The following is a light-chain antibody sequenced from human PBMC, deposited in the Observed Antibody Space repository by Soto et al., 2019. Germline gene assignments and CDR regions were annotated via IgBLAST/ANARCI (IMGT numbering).Light chain of an antibody. V-gene: IGLV2-14*01. Sequence: QSVLTQPASVSGSPGQSITISCSGTSSDVGSYDHVAWYQQFPGKTPKLMIYEVSNRPSGVSSRFSGPKSGNTASLTISGLQAEDEADYYCISYTGSSTSYVFGSGTKLTVL. J-gene: IGLJ1*01. CDR3: ISYTGSSTSYV. CDR2: EVS. CDR1: SSDVGSYDH.